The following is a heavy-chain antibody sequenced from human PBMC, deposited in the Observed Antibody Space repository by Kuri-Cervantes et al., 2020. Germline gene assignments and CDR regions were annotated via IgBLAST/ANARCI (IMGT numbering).Heavy chain of an antibody. D-gene: IGHD3-22*01. CDR2: INPNSGDT. J-gene: IGHJ4*02. V-gene: IGHV1-2*02. CDR3: ARDMYYYDSSGHYLPRGNDY. CDR1: GYTFTGRY. Sequence: ASVKVSCKASGYTFTGRYLHWIRQAPGQGLEWMGRINPNSGDTSEAQNFQGRVTMTRDTSISTAYMELSRLKSDDTAVYYCARDMYYYDSSGHYLPRGNDYWGQGTLVTVSS.